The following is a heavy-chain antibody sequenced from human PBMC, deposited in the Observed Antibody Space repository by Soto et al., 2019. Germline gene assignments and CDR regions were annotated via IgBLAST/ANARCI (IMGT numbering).Heavy chain of an antibody. CDR3: ARDLAVASNWFDP. CDR1: GGSVSSGSYY. D-gene: IGHD6-19*01. CDR2: IYYSGST. Sequence: SETLSLTCTVSGGSVSSGSYYWSWIRQPPGKGLEWIGYIYYSGSTNYNPSLKSRVTISVDTSKNQFSLKLSSVTAADTAVYYCARDLAVASNWFDPWGQGTLVTVSS. J-gene: IGHJ5*02. V-gene: IGHV4-61*01.